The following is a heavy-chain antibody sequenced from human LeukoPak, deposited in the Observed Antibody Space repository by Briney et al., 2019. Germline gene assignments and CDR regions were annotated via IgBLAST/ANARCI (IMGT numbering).Heavy chain of an antibody. D-gene: IGHD3-16*01. CDR3: AKDIATYDYVWVGYFDY. V-gene: IGHV3-9*01. CDR1: GFTFDDYA. J-gene: IGHJ4*02. CDR2: ISWNSGSI. Sequence: HPGRSLRLSCAASGFTFDDYAMHWVRQAPGKGLEWVSGISWNSGSIGYADSVKGRFTISRDNAKNSLYLQMNSLRAEDTALYYCAKDIATYDYVWVGYFDYWGQGTLVTVSS.